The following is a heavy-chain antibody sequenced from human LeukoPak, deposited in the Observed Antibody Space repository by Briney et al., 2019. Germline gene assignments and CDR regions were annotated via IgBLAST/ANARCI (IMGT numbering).Heavy chain of an antibody. CDR3: ARDLWRGMDV. CDR1: GDSISSCSYY. J-gene: IGHJ6*04. CDR2: IYTTGTT. V-gene: IGHV4-61*02. Sequence: SETLSLTCAVSGDSISSCSYYWSWIRQPAGKGLEWIGRIYTTGTTNYNPSLKSRVTISVDTSRNQFSLKVSSVTAADTAVYYCARDLWRGMDVWGKGTTVTVSS.